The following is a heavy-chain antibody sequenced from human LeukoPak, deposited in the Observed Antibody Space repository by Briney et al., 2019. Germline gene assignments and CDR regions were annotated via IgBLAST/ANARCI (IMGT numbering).Heavy chain of an antibody. CDR2: ITPSGGT. Sequence: ASVKVSCKASGYTFTSYAMHWVRQAPGQGLEWMGWITPSGGTNYPQKFQGRVTMTRDTSISTAYMELSRLRSDDTAVYYCTYTYYYDSSGRNAFDIWGQGTMVTVSS. CDR3: TYTYYYDSSGRNAFDI. V-gene: IGHV1-2*02. D-gene: IGHD3-22*01. J-gene: IGHJ3*02. CDR1: GYTFTSYA.